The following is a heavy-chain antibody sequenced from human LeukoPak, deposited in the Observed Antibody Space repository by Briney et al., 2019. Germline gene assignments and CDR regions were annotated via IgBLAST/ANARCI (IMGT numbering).Heavy chain of an antibody. CDR1: GFTFSSYA. J-gene: IGHJ4*02. Sequence: GGSLRLSCAASGFTFSSYAMHWVRQAPGKGLEWEAVISYDGSNKYYADSAKGRFTISRDNSKNTLYLQMNILRAEDTAVYYCSRSSGYSQYFDYWGQGTLVTVSS. D-gene: IGHD3-22*01. CDR3: SRSSGYSQYFDY. CDR2: ISYDGSNK. V-gene: IGHV3-30*04.